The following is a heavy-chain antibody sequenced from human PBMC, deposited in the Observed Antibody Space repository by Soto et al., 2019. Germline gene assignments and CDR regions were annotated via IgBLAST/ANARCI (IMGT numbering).Heavy chain of an antibody. V-gene: IGHV4-59*11. J-gene: IGHJ4*02. Sequence: QVQLQESGPGLVKSSETLSLTCSVSGGSISNHYWSWIRQPPGKGLEWIGYIYYSGNTNYNPSLKSRVTMSVDTSRNQISLKLTTVTAADTAVYYCTRANWYSEYWGQGTLVTVSS. CDR2: IYYSGNT. D-gene: IGHD7-27*01. CDR3: TRANWYSEY. CDR1: GGSISNHY.